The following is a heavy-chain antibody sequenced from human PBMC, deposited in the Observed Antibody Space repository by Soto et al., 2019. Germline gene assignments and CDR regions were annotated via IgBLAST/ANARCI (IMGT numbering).Heavy chain of an antibody. CDR2: INPSGGST. J-gene: IGHJ6*02. V-gene: IGHV1-46*01. Sequence: ASVKVSCKASGYTFTSYYMHWVRQAPGQGLEWMGIINPSGGSTRYAQKFQGRVTMTRDTSTSTVYMELSSLRSEDTAVYYCARVTVPSGSYYYYYGMDVWGQGTTVTVSS. D-gene: IGHD1-26*01. CDR1: GYTFTSYY. CDR3: ARVTVPSGSYYYYYGMDV.